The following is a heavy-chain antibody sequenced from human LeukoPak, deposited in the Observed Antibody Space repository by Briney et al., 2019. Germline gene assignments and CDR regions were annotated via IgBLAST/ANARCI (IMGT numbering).Heavy chain of an antibody. CDR2: ISYDGSNK. CDR1: AFIFSGHW. Sequence: PGGSLRLSCEGSAFIFSGHWMNWVRQAPGKGLEWVAVISYDGSNKYYADSVKGRFTISRDNSKNTLYLQMNSLRAEDTAVYYCARRYCSGGSCYMADDYWGQGTLVTVSS. D-gene: IGHD2-15*01. V-gene: IGHV3-30-3*01. J-gene: IGHJ4*02. CDR3: ARRYCSGGSCYMADDY.